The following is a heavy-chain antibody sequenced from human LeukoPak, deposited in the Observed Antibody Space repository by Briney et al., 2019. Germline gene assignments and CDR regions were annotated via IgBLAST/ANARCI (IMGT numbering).Heavy chain of an antibody. V-gene: IGHV3-7*01. CDR3: AREVSPYYYDSSGYYGGADY. D-gene: IGHD3-22*01. CDR1: GFTFSSYW. J-gene: IGHJ4*02. Sequence: PGGSLRLSCAASGFTFSSYWMSWVRRAPGKGLEWVANIKQDGSEKYYVDSVKGRFTISRDNAKNSLYLQMNSLRAEDTAVYYCAREVSPYYYDSSGYYGGADYWGQGTLVTVSS. CDR2: IKQDGSEK.